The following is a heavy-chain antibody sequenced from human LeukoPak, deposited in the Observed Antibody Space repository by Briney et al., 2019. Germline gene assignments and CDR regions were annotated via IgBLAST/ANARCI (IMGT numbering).Heavy chain of an antibody. Sequence: GGSLRLSCAASGFTFSSYEMNWVRQAPGKGLEWVSYISSSGSTIYYADSVKGRFTISRDNAKNSLYLQMNSLRAEDTAVYYCARLQMERYSSSWGYFDYWGEGTLVTVSS. D-gene: IGHD6-13*01. CDR1: GFTFSSYE. J-gene: IGHJ4*02. CDR3: ARLQMERYSSSWGYFDY. CDR2: ISSSGSTI. V-gene: IGHV3-48*03.